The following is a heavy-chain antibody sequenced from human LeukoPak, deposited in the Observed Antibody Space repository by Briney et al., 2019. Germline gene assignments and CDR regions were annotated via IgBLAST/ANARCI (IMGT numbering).Heavy chain of an antibody. CDR2: ISSSSDYI. CDR1: GFTFSSYN. Sequence: GGSLRLSCAASGFTFSSYNMNWVRQAPGKGLEWVSSISSSSDYIYYADSVKGRFTISRDNAKNSLYLQMKSLRAEDTAVYYCARGKTSQNIVTRKTYNWFDPWGQETLVTVSS. D-gene: IGHD2/OR15-2a*01. V-gene: IGHV3-21*01. J-gene: IGHJ5*02. CDR3: ARGKTSQNIVTRKTYNWFDP.